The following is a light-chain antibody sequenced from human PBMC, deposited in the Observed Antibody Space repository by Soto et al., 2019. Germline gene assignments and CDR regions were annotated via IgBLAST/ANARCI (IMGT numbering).Light chain of an antibody. CDR2: DVS. J-gene: IGKJ4*01. V-gene: IGKV1-16*01. CDR3: QQYNSYPLT. Sequence: DIQMTQSPSALSASVGDRFTITCQASQDISNYLNWYQQKPGKAPKFLIYDVSTLESGVPSRFSGGGSGTDFTLTINNLQPDDFATYYCQQYNSYPLTFGGGTKVDI. CDR1: QDISNY.